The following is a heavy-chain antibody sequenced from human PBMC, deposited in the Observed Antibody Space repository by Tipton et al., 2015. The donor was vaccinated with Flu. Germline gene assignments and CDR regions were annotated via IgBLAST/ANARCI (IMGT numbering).Heavy chain of an antibody. CDR1: GGSISSYY. Sequence: LRLSCTVSGGSISSYYWSWIRQPPGKGLEWIGYIYYSGSTNYNPSLKSRVTISVDTSMNQFSLKLSSVTAADTAVYYCARWPIPSGWYDRGDYWGQGTLVTVSS. V-gene: IGHV4-59*01. D-gene: IGHD6-19*01. CDR3: ARWPIPSGWYDRGDY. J-gene: IGHJ4*02. CDR2: IYYSGST.